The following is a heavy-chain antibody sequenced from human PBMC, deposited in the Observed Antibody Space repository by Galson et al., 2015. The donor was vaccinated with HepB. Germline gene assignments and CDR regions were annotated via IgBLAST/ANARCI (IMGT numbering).Heavy chain of an antibody. CDR1: GYTFTSYA. Sequence: SVKVSCKASGYTFTSYAMNWVRQAPGQGLEWMGWINTNTGNPTYAQGFTGRFVFSLDTSVSTAYLQISSLKAEDTAVYYCSRVSGGSGTKSWFDPWGQGTLVTVSS. D-gene: IGHD3-10*01. CDR2: INTNTGNP. CDR3: SRVSGGSGTKSWFDP. V-gene: IGHV7-4-1*02. J-gene: IGHJ5*02.